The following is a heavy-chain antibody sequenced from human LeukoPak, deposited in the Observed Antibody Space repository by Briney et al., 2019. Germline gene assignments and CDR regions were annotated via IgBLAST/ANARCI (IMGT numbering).Heavy chain of an antibody. J-gene: IGHJ6*04. CDR3: ARHWYCSSTSCYHLGV. Sequence: GESPKISCQGSGYSFTSYWISWVRQMPGKGLEWMGRIDPSDSYTNYSPSFQGHVTISADKSISTAYLQWSSLKASDTAMYYCARHWYCSSTSCYHLGVWGKGTTVTVSS. CDR1: GYSFTSYW. V-gene: IGHV5-10-1*01. CDR2: IDPSDSYT. D-gene: IGHD2-2*01.